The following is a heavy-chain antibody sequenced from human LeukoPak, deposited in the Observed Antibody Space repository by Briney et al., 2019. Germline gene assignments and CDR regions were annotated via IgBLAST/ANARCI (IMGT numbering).Heavy chain of an antibody. V-gene: IGHV3-30*02. J-gene: IGHJ4*02. CDR3: AKNDFGSGWVGDY. CDR1: GFTFSSYG. D-gene: IGHD6-19*01. Sequence: GGSLRLSCAASGFTFSSYGLHWVRQAPGKGLEWVAFIRYDGSNKYYADSVKGRFTISRDNSKNTLYLQMNSLRAEDTAVYYCAKNDFGSGWVGDYWGQGTLVTVSS. CDR2: IRYDGSNK.